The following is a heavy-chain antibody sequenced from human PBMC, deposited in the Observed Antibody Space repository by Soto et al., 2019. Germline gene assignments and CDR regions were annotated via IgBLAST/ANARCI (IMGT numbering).Heavy chain of an antibody. Sequence: PGESLKISCKGSGYSFTSYWIGWVRQMPGKGLEWMGIIYPGDSDTRYSPSFQGQVTISADKSIGTAYLQWSSLKAPDSATYYCARGAGYCSAGSCYNFDYWGQGALVTVSS. CDR1: GYSFTSYW. D-gene: IGHD2-15*01. J-gene: IGHJ4*02. CDR3: ARGAGYCSAGSCYNFDY. V-gene: IGHV5-51*01. CDR2: IYPGDSDT.